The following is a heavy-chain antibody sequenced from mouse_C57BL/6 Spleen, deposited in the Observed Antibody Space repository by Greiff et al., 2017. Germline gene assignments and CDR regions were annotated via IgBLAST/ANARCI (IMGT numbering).Heavy chain of an antibody. Sequence: VQLQQSGPELVKPGASVKISCKASGYAFSSSWMNWVKQRPGKGLEWIGRIYPGDGDTNYNGKFKGKATLTADKSSGTAYMQRSSLTSEDSAVYFCARLYYYGSSPYWYFDVWGTGTTVTVSS. J-gene: IGHJ1*03. CDR2: IYPGDGDT. CDR3: ARLYYYGSSPYWYFDV. CDR1: GYAFSSSW. D-gene: IGHD1-1*01. V-gene: IGHV1-82*01.